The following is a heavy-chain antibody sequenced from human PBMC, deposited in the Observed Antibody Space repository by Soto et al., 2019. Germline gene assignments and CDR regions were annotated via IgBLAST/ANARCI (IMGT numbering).Heavy chain of an antibody. CDR3: AKSLSFFRPPLGYFAY. J-gene: IGHJ4*02. Sequence: ASVKVSCKASGFTFTGHYIHWVRQAPGQGLEWMGWINPNSGGTSYAQKFQGRVTMTRDTSITTAYMELSRLSSDDTAVYYCAKSLSFFRPPLGYFAYCGQGTMVIVSS. CDR2: INPNSGGT. CDR1: GFTFTGHY. V-gene: IGHV1-2*02. D-gene: IGHD3-10*01.